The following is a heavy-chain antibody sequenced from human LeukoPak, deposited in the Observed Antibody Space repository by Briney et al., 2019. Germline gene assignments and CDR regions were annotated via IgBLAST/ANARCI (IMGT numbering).Heavy chain of an antibody. D-gene: IGHD4-11*01. Sequence: GGSLRLSCAASGFTFSDYYMSWINQAPGKGLEWVANIKQDGSEQYYVDSVKGRFTISRDNAKNSLFLQMNSLRGEDTAVYYCTREYLKVSYFDYWGQGTLVTVSS. J-gene: IGHJ4*02. CDR3: TREYLKVSYFDY. CDR1: GFTFSDYY. CDR2: IKQDGSEQ. V-gene: IGHV3-7*05.